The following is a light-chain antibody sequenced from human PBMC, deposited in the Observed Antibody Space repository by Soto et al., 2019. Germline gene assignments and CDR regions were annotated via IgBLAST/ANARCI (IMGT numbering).Light chain of an antibody. CDR1: NIGGRS. V-gene: IGLV3-21*02. CDR3: QVLDGGTDQNYV. CDR2: DDS. Sequence: SYALTQPPSVSVAPGQTATITCGGHNIGGRSVHWYQQRPGQAPVVVVYDDSDRPSGIPERFSGSNSGNTATLTITSAEAGDEADYFCQVLDGGTDQNYVFGPGTKVTVL. J-gene: IGLJ1*01.